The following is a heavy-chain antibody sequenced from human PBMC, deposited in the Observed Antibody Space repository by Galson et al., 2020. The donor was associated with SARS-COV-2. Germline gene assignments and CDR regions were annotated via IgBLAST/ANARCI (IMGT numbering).Heavy chain of an antibody. J-gene: IGHJ6*02. D-gene: IGHD1-26*01. CDR1: GGTFSSYA. Sequence: SVKVSCKASGGTFSSYAITWVRQAPGQGLEWMGGIIPIFGTANYAQKFQGRVTINADESTSTVYMELSSLRSEDTAVYYCARGGWGVGANRSYYYYGMDVWGQGTTVTVSS. V-gene: IGHV1-69*13. CDR2: IIPIFGTA. CDR3: ARGGWGVGANRSYYYYGMDV.